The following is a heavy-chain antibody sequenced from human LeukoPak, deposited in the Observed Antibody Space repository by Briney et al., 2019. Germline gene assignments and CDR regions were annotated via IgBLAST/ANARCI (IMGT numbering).Heavy chain of an antibody. CDR3: ARVDSSGYYYKVDY. CDR2: IYYSGST. CDR1: GGSISSYY. J-gene: IGHJ4*02. V-gene: IGHV4-59*01. Sequence: PSETLSLTCTVSGGSISSYYWSWLRQPPGKGLEWIGYIYYSGSTNYNPSLKSRVTISVDTSKNQFSLKLSSVTAADTAVYYCARVDSSGYYYKVDYWGQGTLVTVSS. D-gene: IGHD3-22*01.